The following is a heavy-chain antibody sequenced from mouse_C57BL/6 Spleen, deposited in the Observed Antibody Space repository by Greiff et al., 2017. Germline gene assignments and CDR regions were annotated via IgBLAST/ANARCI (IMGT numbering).Heavy chain of an antibody. D-gene: IGHD1-1*01. V-gene: IGHV1-69*01. Sequence: VQLQQSGAELVMPGASVKLSCKASGYTFTSYWMHWVKQRPGQGLEWIGEIDPSDSYTNYNQKFKGKSTLTVDKSSSTAYMQLSSLTSEDSAVYYCARFTTEDFDYWGQGTTLTVSS. J-gene: IGHJ2*01. CDR3: ARFTTEDFDY. CDR1: GYTFTSYW. CDR2: IDPSDSYT.